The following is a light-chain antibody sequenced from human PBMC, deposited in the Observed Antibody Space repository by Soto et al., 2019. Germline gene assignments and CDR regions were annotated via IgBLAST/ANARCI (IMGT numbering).Light chain of an antibody. J-gene: IGLJ1*01. CDR3: QSYDNGLSGFV. CDR2: GNG. V-gene: IGLV1-40*01. CDR1: SSNIGAGYD. Sequence: QSVLTQPPSVSGAPGQRVTIPCSGTSSNIGAGYDVQWYQQLRGKPPKLVIYGNGYRPSGVPDRFSGSKADTSASLAISGLQAEDEADYYCQSYDNGLSGFVFGSGTKVTVL.